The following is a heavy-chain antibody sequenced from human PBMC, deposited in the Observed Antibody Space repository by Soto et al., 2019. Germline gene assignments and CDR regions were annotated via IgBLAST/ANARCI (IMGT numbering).Heavy chain of an antibody. CDR2: IYWDDDK. CDR3: AHRVLRTVFGLVTTTAIYFDF. Sequence: QITLNESGPTQVKPRQSLTLTCTFSGFSLTTSGVGVGWIRQSPGKAPEWLALIYWDDDKRYSPSLKSRLTIREDTSKNQVVLTMADLDPADTATYYCAHRVLRTVFGLVTTTAIYFDFWGQGTPVAVSS. V-gene: IGHV2-5*02. D-gene: IGHD3-3*01. J-gene: IGHJ4*02. CDR1: GFSLTTSGVG.